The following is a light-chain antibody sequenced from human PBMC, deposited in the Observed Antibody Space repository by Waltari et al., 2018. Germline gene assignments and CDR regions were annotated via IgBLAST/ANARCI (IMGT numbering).Light chain of an antibody. CDR2: DVS. CDR1: RSDIGAYNH. V-gene: IGLV2-14*01. Sequence: QSALTQPASVSGSPGQSITISCTGTRSDIGAYNHVPWYQQHPGNAPKLMISDVSNRPSGVSNRFSGSKSGNTASLTISGLQAEDEADYYCTSHASGSTLYVFGTGTRVTVL. J-gene: IGLJ1*01. CDR3: TSHASGSTLYV.